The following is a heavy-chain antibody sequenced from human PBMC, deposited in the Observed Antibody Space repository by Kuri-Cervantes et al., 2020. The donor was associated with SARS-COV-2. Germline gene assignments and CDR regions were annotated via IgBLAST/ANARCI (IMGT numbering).Heavy chain of an antibody. V-gene: IGHV3-7*01. Sequence: GESLKISCAASGFTFSSYWMSWVRQAPGKGLEWVANIKQDGSEKYYVDSVKGRFTISRDNAKNSLYQQMNSLRAEDTAVYYCARWGVYYFDYWSQGTLVTVSS. J-gene: IGHJ4*02. CDR1: GFTFSSYW. D-gene: IGHD3-16*01. CDR2: IKQDGSEK. CDR3: ARWGVYYFDY.